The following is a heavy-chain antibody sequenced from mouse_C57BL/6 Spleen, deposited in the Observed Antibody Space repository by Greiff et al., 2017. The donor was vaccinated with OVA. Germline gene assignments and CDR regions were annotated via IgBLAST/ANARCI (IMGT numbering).Heavy chain of an antibody. CDR3: ARSPYYYGSSYGYWYFDV. CDR2: IYPGSGST. D-gene: IGHD1-1*01. V-gene: IGHV1-55*01. J-gene: IGHJ1*03. Sequence: VQLQQPGAELVKPGASVKMSCKASGYTFTSYWITWVKQRPGQGLEWIGDIYPGSGSTNYNEKFKSKATLTVDTSSSTADMQLSSLTSEDSAVYYCARSPYYYGSSYGYWYFDVWGTGTTVTVSS. CDR1: GYTFTSYW.